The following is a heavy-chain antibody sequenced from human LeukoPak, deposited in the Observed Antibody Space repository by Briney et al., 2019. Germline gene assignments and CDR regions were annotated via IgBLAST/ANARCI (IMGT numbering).Heavy chain of an antibody. D-gene: IGHD2/OR15-2a*01. CDR3: VRDYFFSLDP. CDR2: IKSDGST. V-gene: IGHV3-74*01. J-gene: IGHJ5*02. CDR1: GFTFSSTW. Sequence: GGSLRLSCAASGFTFSSTWMHWVRQAPGKGLVWVSRIKSDGSTSYADSVKGRLTISRDNAKNTLYLQMNSLKDEDTAAYYCVRDYFFSLDPWGQGTLVTVSS.